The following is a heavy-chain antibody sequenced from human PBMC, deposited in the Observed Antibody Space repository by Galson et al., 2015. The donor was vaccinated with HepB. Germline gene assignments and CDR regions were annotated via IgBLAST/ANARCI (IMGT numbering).Heavy chain of an antibody. D-gene: IGHD2-2*01. CDR1: GYTFTGYY. Sequence: SVKVSCKASGYTFTGYYMHWVRQAPGQGLEWMGRINPNSGGTNYAQKFQGRVTMTRDTSISTAYMELSRLRSDDTAVYYCAREAQLLDYYYMDVWGKGTTVTVSS. CDR3: AREAQLLDYYYMDV. CDR2: INPNSGGT. J-gene: IGHJ6*03. V-gene: IGHV1-2*06.